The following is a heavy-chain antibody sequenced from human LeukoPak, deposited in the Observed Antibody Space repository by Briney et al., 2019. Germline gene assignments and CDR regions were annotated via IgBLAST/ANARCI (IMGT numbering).Heavy chain of an antibody. V-gene: IGHV4-34*01. J-gene: IGHJ4*02. Sequence: PSETLSLTCAVYGGSFSGYYWSWIRQPPGKGLEWIGEINHSGSTNYNPSLKSQVTISVDTSKNQFSLKLSSVTAADTAVYYCAREYSSSSNFDYWGQGTLVTVSS. D-gene: IGHD6-6*01. CDR2: INHSGST. CDR1: GGSFSGYY. CDR3: AREYSSSSNFDY.